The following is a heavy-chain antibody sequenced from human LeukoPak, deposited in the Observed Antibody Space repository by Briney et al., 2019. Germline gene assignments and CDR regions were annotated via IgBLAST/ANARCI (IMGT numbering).Heavy chain of an antibody. D-gene: IGHD1-26*01. CDR3: ARAPKWELNYFDY. CDR1: GGSISSGGYY. Sequence: SQTLSLTCTVSGGSISSGGYYWSWIRQHPGKGLEWIGYIYYSGSTYYNPSLKSRVTISVDTSKNQFSLKLSSVTAADTAVYYCARAPKWELNYFDYWGQGTLVTVSS. CDR2: IYYSGST. V-gene: IGHV4-31*03. J-gene: IGHJ4*02.